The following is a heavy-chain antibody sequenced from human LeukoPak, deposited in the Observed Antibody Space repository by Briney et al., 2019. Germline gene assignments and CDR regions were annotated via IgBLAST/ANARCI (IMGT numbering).Heavy chain of an antibody. J-gene: IGHJ4*02. CDR3: ARDQSGIYYGANFDY. Sequence: ASVKVSCKASGYSFTGYYIHWVRQAPGQGLEWMGWVNSNSGGTNYAQKFQGRVTMTRDTSISTVYMELSRLRSDDTAVYYCARDQSGIYYGANFDYWGQGALVTVSS. CDR1: GYSFTGYY. V-gene: IGHV1-2*02. CDR2: VNSNSGGT. D-gene: IGHD1-26*01.